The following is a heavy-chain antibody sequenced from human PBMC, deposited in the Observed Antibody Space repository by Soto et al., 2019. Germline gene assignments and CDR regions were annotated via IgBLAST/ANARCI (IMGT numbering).Heavy chain of an antibody. CDR1: GFSFSSYW. D-gene: IGHD3-16*01. CDR2: IKQDGREK. CDR3: AGDGVRNGAYNGWLDA. Sequence: PGGSLRLSCAASGFSFSSYWMTWVRQAPGKGLEWVANIKQDGREKYYVASVKGRFTISRDNGKNLLFLQMDSLTPDDTAVYYCAGDGVRNGAYNGWLDAWGQGTLVTVSS. V-gene: IGHV3-7*03. J-gene: IGHJ5*02.